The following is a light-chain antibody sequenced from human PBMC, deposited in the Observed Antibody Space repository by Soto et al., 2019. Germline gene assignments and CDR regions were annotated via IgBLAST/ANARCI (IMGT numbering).Light chain of an antibody. Sequence: EMMMTQSPDTLSVYPGEGATLSCRASLSISRYLAWYQHQPGQSPRLLIYGVYSRATGTPDRFSGSGSGTDFTLTISRLEPEDSALYYCQFYGISLITFGHGTRLEIK. V-gene: IGKV3-20*01. CDR3: QFYGISLIT. J-gene: IGKJ5*01. CDR2: GVY. CDR1: LSISRY.